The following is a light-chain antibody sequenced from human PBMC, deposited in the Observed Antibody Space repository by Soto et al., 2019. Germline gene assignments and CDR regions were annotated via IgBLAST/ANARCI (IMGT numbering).Light chain of an antibody. V-gene: IGKV1-39*01. CDR2: GAS. CDR1: QNIRTY. Sequence: DIPMTQSPSSLSASVGGRVTITCRASQNIRTYLNWYQQRPGKAPKLLIYGASNLPSGVPSRFSGSGSGTDFTLTISSLQPEDVATYYCQQSYSTITFGQGTRVEIK. J-gene: IGKJ5*01. CDR3: QQSYSTIT.